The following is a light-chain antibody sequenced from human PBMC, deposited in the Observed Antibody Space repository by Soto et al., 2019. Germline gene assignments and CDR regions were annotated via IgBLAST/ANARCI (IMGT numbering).Light chain of an antibody. V-gene: IGKV3-11*01. CDR1: QSVRTY. CDR2: DAS. CDR3: QQFDDSVT. Sequence: EIVLTQSPVTLSLSPGERATLSCRASQSVRTYLAWYQVKPGQAPRLLIYDASRRASGVPARFSGSGSGTDFTLTISSLEPEDSAVYYCQQFDDSVTFGQGTRLEIK. J-gene: IGKJ5*01.